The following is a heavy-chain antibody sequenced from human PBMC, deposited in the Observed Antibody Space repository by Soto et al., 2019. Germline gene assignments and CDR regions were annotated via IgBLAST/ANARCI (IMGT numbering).Heavy chain of an antibody. V-gene: IGHV3-23*01. CDR1: GFTFSSYA. CDR2: ISGRGGST. D-gene: IGHD3-10*01. Sequence: GGSLRLACAASGFTFSSYAMSWVRQASGKGLEWVSAISGRGGSTDYAESVKGRFTISRDNSKNTVYLQMNSVRAEDTSFYYCAKDMALLWYGESSDAFEVWGQGTTVTVSS. J-gene: IGHJ3*01. CDR3: AKDMALLWYGESSDAFEV.